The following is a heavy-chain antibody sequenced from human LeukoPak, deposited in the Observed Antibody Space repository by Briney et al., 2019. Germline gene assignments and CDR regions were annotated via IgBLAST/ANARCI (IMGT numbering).Heavy chain of an antibody. V-gene: IGHV1-2*02. D-gene: IGHD2-2*03. Sequence: ASVNVSCKASDYTFSDYYIHWVRQAPGQGLEWMGWIDSKSGGTNYAQQFQGRVTMTRDTSNSTAYMQLSRLRSDDTAVYYCARDGSFDIWGQGTMVTVSS. CDR3: ARDGSFDI. CDR2: IDSKSGGT. J-gene: IGHJ3*02. CDR1: DYTFSDYY.